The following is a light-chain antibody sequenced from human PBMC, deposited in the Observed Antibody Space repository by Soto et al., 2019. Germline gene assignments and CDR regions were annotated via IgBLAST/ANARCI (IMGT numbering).Light chain of an antibody. CDR2: EDT. V-gene: IGLV2-23*01. CDR3: CSYAGSSTYV. J-gene: IGLJ1*01. CDR1: SRDVGIYNL. Sequence: QSALTQPATVSGSPGQSITISCTGTSRDVGIYNLVSWYQLHPGKVPKLIIYEDTKRPSGISSRFSGSESGITVFLTISGLQAEDEADYYCCSYAGSSTYVFGTGTKVTVL.